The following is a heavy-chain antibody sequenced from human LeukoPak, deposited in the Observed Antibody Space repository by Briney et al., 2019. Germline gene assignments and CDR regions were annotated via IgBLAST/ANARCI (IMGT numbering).Heavy chain of an antibody. Sequence: GESLKISCKGSGYSFTSYWIGWVRQMPGKGLEWMGIIYPGDSDTRYSPSFQGQVTISVDKSISTAYLQWSSLKASDTAMYYCARPYKYSGSYLLFFDIWGQGTMVTVSS. V-gene: IGHV5-51*01. CDR1: GYSFTSYW. J-gene: IGHJ3*02. CDR3: ARPYKYSGSYLLFFDI. D-gene: IGHD1-26*01. CDR2: IYPGDSDT.